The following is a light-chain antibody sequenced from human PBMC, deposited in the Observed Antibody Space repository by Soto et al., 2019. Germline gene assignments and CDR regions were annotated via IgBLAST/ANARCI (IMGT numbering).Light chain of an antibody. J-gene: IGKJ4*01. CDR2: GAS. CDR1: QTVSSSH. Sequence: EIVLTQSPVTLALSPGERATLSCGASQTVSSSHLAWYQLKPGQAPRLLIYGASSRATGIPDSFSGSGSGTEFTITINRLDPEDFAVYYCQKYGTSPLTFGGGTKVEIK. CDR3: QKYGTSPLT. V-gene: IGKV3-20*01.